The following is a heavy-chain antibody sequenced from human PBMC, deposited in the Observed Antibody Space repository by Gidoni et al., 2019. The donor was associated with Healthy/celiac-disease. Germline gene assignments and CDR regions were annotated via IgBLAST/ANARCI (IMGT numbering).Heavy chain of an antibody. CDR1: GRSFSGYY. D-gene: IGHD1-1*01. V-gene: IGHV4-34*01. CDR3: ARGRFRGLQPLGY. CDR2: INHSGST. J-gene: IGHJ4*02. Sequence: QVQLQQWGAGLLKPSETLSLTCAVYGRSFSGYYWSWIRQPPGKGLEWIGEINHSGSTNYNPSLKSRVTISVDTSKNQFSLKLSSVTAADTAVYYCARGRFRGLQPLGYWGQGTLVTVSS.